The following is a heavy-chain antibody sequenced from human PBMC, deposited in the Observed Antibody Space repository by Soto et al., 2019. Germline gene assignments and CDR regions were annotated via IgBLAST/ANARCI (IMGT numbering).Heavy chain of an antibody. CDR2: IYSSGST. CDR1: DGSVSSGSYY. V-gene: IGHV4-61*01. D-gene: IGHD5-12*01. CDR3: ARDSLALFDS. Sequence: SETLSLTCTVSDGSVSSGSYYWTWIRQPPGKGLEWIGYIYSSGSTLYNPSLKSRVIISVDTSMNQFSLKLSSVTAADTAVYYCARDSLALFDSWGQGTLVTISA. J-gene: IGHJ4*02.